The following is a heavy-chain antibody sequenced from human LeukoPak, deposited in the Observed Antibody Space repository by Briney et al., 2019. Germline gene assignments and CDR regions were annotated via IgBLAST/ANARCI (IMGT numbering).Heavy chain of an antibody. D-gene: IGHD1-26*01. CDR2: IWYDGSNK. V-gene: IGHV3-33*01. J-gene: IGHJ4*02. CDR3: ARVPWESSGYFDY. Sequence: GGSLRLSCAASGFTFSSYGMHWVRQAPGKGLEWVAVIWYDGSNKYYADSVKGRFTISRDNSKNTLYLQMNSLRAEDTAVYYCARVPWESSGYFDYWGQGTLVTVSS. CDR1: GFTFSSYG.